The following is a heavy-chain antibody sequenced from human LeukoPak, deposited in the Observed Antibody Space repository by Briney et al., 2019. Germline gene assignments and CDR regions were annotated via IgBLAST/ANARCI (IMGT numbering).Heavy chain of an antibody. D-gene: IGHD5-18*01. Sequence: SETLSLTCTVSGCSISSYYWSWIRQPPGKGLEWIGYIYYSGSTNYNPSLKSRVTISVDTSKNQFSLKLSSVTAADTAVYYCARARGYSYGPDYWGQGTLVTVSS. CDR3: ARARGYSYGPDY. V-gene: IGHV4-59*01. J-gene: IGHJ4*02. CDR1: GCSISSYY. CDR2: IYYSGST.